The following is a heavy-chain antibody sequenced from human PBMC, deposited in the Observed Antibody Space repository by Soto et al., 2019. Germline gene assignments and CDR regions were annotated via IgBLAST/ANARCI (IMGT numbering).Heavy chain of an antibody. CDR3: ARHPPAISISDH. Sequence: QLQLQESGPGLVKPSETLSLTCTVSGGSISSSSYYWGWIRQPPGKGLEWIGSIYYSGSTYYNPSLKSIVTISVDTSKNQFSLKLSSVTGAETAVYYCARHPPAISISDHWGQGTLVTVSS. V-gene: IGHV4-39*01. CDR1: GGSISSSSYY. J-gene: IGHJ4*02. CDR2: IYYSGST. D-gene: IGHD3-3*01.